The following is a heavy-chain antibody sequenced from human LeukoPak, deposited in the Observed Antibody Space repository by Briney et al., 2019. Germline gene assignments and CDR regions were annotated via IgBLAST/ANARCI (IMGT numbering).Heavy chain of an antibody. CDR1: GFTFSSYA. J-gene: IGHJ4*02. V-gene: IGHV3-30-3*01. D-gene: IGHD3-22*01. Sequence: GGSLRLSCAASGFTFSSYAMHWVRQAPGKGLEWVAVISYDGSNKYYADSVKGRFTISRDNSKNTLYLQMNSLRAEDTAVYYCAKGGYYDSSGYYTKRDYFDYWGQGTLVTVSS. CDR3: AKGGYYDSSGYYTKRDYFDY. CDR2: ISYDGSNK.